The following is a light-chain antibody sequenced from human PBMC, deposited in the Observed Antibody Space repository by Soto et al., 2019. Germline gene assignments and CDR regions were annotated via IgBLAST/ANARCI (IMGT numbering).Light chain of an antibody. J-gene: IGKJ1*01. CDR3: QQYNNWET. Sequence: EIVMTQSPATLSVSPGERATLSCRASQSVSSNLAWYQQKPGQAPRLLIYGASTRATGIPARFSGSGSGTEFTLTISSLQSEDFAVSYCQQYNNWETFGQGTKVEI. CDR1: QSVSSN. CDR2: GAS. V-gene: IGKV3-15*01.